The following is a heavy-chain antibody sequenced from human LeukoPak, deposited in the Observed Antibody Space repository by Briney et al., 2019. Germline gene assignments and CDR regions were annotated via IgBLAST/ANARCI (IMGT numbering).Heavy chain of an antibody. CDR3: ARQGTALDWSYGMDV. Sequence: SRTLSLTCAISGDSVSSNSAAWNWIRQSPSRGLEWLGRTYYRSKWYNDYAVSVKSRITIDPDTSKNQFSLKLSSVTAADTAVYYCARQGTALDWSYGMDVWGQGTTVTVSS. CDR1: GDSVSSNSAA. V-gene: IGHV6-1*01. D-gene: IGHD3-9*01. J-gene: IGHJ6*02. CDR2: TYYRSKWYN.